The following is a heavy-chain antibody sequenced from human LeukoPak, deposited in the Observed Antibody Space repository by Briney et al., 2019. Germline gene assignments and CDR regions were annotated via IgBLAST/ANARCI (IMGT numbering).Heavy chain of an antibody. CDR3: ASLIAAAGQYYFDY. D-gene: IGHD6-13*01. J-gene: IGHJ4*02. CDR2: IYTSGST. CDR1: GGSISSSSYY. Sequence: SETLSLTCTVSGGSISSSSYYWSWIRQPAGKGLEWIGRIYTSGSTNYNPSLKSRVTISVDTSENQFSLKLSSVTAADTAVYYCASLIAAAGQYYFDYWGQGTLVTVSS. V-gene: IGHV4-61*02.